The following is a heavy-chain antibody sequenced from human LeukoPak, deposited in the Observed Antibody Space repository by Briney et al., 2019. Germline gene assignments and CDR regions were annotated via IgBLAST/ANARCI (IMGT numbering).Heavy chain of an antibody. CDR1: GYTFTSYG. CDR3: ARGGDYDFWSGYIYGMDV. V-gene: IGHV1-18*01. CDR2: ISAYNGNT. Sequence: GASVKVSCKASGYTFTSYGISWVRQAPGQGLEWMGWISAYNGNTNYAQKLQGRVTMTTDTSTSTAYMELRSLRSDDTAVYYCARGGDYDFWSGYIYGMDVWGQGTTVTVSS. J-gene: IGHJ6*02. D-gene: IGHD3-3*01.